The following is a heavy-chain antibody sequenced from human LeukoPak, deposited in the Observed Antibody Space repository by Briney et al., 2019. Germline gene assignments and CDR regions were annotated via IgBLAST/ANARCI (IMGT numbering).Heavy chain of an antibody. CDR3: AKDRYSGLNTIDY. CDR1: GFTFSNYG. J-gene: IGHJ4*02. Sequence: GGSLRLSCAASGFTFSNYGMSWVRQAPGKGLEWVSAISGSGSTTYYADSVKGRFTISRDNSKSTLYLQMNSLRAEDTAVYYCAKDRYSGLNTIDYWGQGTLVTVSS. D-gene: IGHD6-13*01. V-gene: IGHV3-23*01. CDR2: ISGSGSTT.